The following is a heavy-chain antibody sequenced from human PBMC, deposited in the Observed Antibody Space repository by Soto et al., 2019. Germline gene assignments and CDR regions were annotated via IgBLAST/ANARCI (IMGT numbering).Heavy chain of an antibody. V-gene: IGHV4-4*02. CDR2: ISDRGSA. CDR1: GASITSGHW. J-gene: IGHJ6*02. Sequence: QVQLQESGPRLVRPSGALSLTCSVSGASITSGHWWTWVRQSPGKGLEWIGEISDRGSAYSNPSLKSRVNLSVYKSQNQFSLRLTSVTAADTAIYYCTRSTHAMNGGSHYMSLDDDLVTGMDVWGPGTTVTVSS. CDR3: TRSTHAMNGGSHYMSLDDDLVTGMDV. D-gene: IGHD3-16*01.